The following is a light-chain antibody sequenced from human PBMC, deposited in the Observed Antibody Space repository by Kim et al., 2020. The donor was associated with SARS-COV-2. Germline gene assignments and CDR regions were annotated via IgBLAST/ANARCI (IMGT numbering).Light chain of an antibody. V-gene: IGKV3-15*01. CDR2: GAS. Sequence: EIMLTQSPAALSVSPGESATLSCRTSQSVNTMLDWYQQKPGQAPRLLIYGASTSATGISTRFSGGGSGAEFTITISRLQSEDSAVYYRQKYYDWPLAFGQGTKLDIK. J-gene: IGKJ5*01. CDR1: QSVNTM. CDR3: QKYYDWPLA.